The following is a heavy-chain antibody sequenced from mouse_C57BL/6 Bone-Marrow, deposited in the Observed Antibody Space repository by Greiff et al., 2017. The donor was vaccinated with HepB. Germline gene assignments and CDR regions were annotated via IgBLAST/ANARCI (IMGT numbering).Heavy chain of an antibody. D-gene: IGHD1-1*01. CDR3: ARGGYGSSHWYFDV. CDR1: GYTFTTYP. Sequence: VQLVESGAELVKPGASVKMSCKASGYTFTTYPIEWMKQNHGKSLEWIGNFHPYNDDTKYNEKFKGKATLTVEKSSSTVYLELSRLTSDDSAVYYCARGGYGSSHWYFDVWGTGTTVTVSS. V-gene: IGHV1-47*01. J-gene: IGHJ1*03. CDR2: FHPYNDDT.